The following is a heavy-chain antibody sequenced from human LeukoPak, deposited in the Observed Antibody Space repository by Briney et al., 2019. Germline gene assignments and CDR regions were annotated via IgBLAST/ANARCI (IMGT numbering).Heavy chain of an antibody. D-gene: IGHD3-22*01. J-gene: IGHJ4*02. CDR3: AKDSNDSSGYYLPDFDY. Sequence: PGGSLRLSCAASGFTLDDYVINWVRQAPGKGLEWVSLISGDGGSTYYADSVKGRFTISRDNSKNSLYLQMNSLRTEDTALYYCAKDSNDSSGYYLPDFDYWGQGTLVTVSS. V-gene: IGHV3-43*02. CDR1: GFTLDDYV. CDR2: ISGDGGST.